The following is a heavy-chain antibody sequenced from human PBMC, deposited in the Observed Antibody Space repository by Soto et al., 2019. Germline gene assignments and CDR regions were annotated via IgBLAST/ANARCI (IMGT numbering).Heavy chain of an antibody. CDR2: IYHTGST. CDR1: GVTVSSDAYH. D-gene: IGHD3-16*02. Sequence: PSETLSLTCTVSGVTVSSDAYHWSWLRQRPGKGLEWIGNIYHTGSTYYSPSLRSRVVISVDTSSNQFSLTLTSVTAATTAVYYCARHRFSGNKWPRFHYWCRGSPVTVLS. CDR3: ARHRFSGNKWPRFHY. J-gene: IGHJ4*02. V-gene: IGHV4-31*03.